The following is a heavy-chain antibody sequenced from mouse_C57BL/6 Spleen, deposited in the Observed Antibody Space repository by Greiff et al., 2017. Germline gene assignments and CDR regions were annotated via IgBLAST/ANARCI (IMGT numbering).Heavy chain of an antibody. Sequence: QVQLQQPGAELVKPGASVKMSCKASGYTFTSYWITWVKQRPGQGLEWIGDIYPGSGSTNYNEKFKSKATLTVDTSSSTAYMQLSSLTSEDSAVYYCARSFITTVVATHYFDCWGQGTTLTVSS. CDR2: IYPGSGST. D-gene: IGHD1-1*01. J-gene: IGHJ2*01. CDR3: ARSFITTVVATHYFDC. V-gene: IGHV1-55*01. CDR1: GYTFTSYW.